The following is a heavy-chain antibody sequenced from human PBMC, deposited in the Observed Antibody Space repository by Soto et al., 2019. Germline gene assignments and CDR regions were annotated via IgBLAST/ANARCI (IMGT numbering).Heavy chain of an antibody. V-gene: IGHV3-73*01. CDR1: GFTFSGSA. J-gene: IGHJ6*03. CDR2: IRSKPTNYAT. D-gene: IGHD3-3*01. CDR3: SRQASDFWSGKPQYYMDV. Sequence: EVQLVESGGGLVQPGGSLKLSCAASGFTFSGSAMHWVRQASGKGLEWVGRIRSKPTNYATAYGASVKRRFTISRDDSKNTAYLQMNSLNTEDTAVYYCSRQASDFWSGKPQYYMDVWGKGTTVTVSS.